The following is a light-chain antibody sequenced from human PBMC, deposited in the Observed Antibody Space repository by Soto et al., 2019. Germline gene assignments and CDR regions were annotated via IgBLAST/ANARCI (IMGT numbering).Light chain of an antibody. CDR3: AAWDDSLRLV. J-gene: IGLJ2*01. Sequence: QSVLTQPPSASGTPGQRVTISCSGSSSNIGSNTVNWYQQLPGTAPKLLIYSNNQRPSGVPDRFSGSKSGTSASLAISGLQSEDEADYYCAAWDDSLRLVFGGWTKVTVL. CDR1: SSNIGSNT. CDR2: SNN. V-gene: IGLV1-44*01.